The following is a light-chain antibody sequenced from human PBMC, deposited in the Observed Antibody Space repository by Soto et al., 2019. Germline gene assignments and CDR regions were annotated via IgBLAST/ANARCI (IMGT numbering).Light chain of an antibody. V-gene: IGLV1-47*01. CDR1: RSSIGSNY. CDR3: AVWHDNLSAWV. J-gene: IGLJ3*02. Sequence: QPVLTQPPSASGTPGQRVSISCSGSRSSIGSNYVYWYQHLPGSAPKLLIYNNGQRPSGVPNRYSGSKSGTSASLAISGLRSEDEADYYCAVWHDNLSAWVFGGGTKVTVL. CDR2: NNG.